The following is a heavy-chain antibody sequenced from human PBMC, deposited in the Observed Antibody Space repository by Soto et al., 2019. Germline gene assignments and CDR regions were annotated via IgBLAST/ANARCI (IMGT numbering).Heavy chain of an antibody. V-gene: IGHV4-39*01. D-gene: IGHD2-21*01. J-gene: IGHJ4*02. CDR3: ARHDKIAYSWFAY. CDR2: INYSGTT. Sequence: QLQLQESGPGLVKPSETLSLTCTVSGGSISSSSYYWGWIRQPPGKGLEWIGAINYSGTTYYKPSLKSGVTISVDTSKNQLSLKLTSVTAADTAVYYCARHDKIAYSWFAYWGQGTLVSVSS. CDR1: GGSISSSSYY.